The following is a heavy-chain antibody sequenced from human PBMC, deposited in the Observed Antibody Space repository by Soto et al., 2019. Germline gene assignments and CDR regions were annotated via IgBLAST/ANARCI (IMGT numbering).Heavy chain of an antibody. J-gene: IGHJ3*02. Sequence: GGSLRLSCAASGFTFSSYWMSWVRQAPGKGLEWVANIKQDGSEKYYVDSVKGRFTISRDNAKNSLYPQMNSLRAEDTAVYYCARDSDGSGKSAFDIWGQGTMVTVSS. CDR2: IKQDGSEK. D-gene: IGHD3-10*01. V-gene: IGHV3-7*01. CDR3: ARDSDGSGKSAFDI. CDR1: GFTFSSYW.